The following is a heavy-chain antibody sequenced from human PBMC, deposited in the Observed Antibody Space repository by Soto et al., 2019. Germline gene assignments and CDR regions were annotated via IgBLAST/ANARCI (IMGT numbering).Heavy chain of an antibody. CDR3: ASPYCVGDCLLDAFDI. Sequence: SLKISCKGSGYSFTSYWIGWVRQMPGKGLEWMGIIYPGDSDTRYSPSFQGQVTISADKSISTAYLQWSSLKASDTAMYYCASPYCVGDCLLDAFDIWGQGTMVTVSS. D-gene: IGHD2-21*01. CDR1: GYSFTSYW. J-gene: IGHJ3*02. V-gene: IGHV5-51*01. CDR2: IYPGDSDT.